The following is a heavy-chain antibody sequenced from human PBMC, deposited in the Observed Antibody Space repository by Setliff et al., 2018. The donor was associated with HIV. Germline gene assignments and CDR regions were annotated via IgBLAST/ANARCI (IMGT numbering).Heavy chain of an antibody. CDR2: INHSGST. CDR1: DGSFNGYS. CDR3: ARGVRDNSGWSSYYFDY. J-gene: IGHJ4*02. D-gene: IGHD6-19*01. Sequence: PSETLSLTCAVYDGSFNGYSWTWIRQPPGKGLEWIGEINHSGSTNYNPSLKSRVTISVDTSKNQFSLKLSSVTAADTAVYYCARGVRDNSGWSSYYFDYWGQGTLVTVSS. V-gene: IGHV4-34*01.